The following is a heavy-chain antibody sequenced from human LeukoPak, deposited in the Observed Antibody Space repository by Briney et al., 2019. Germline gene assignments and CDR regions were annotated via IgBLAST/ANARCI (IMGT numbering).Heavy chain of an antibody. V-gene: IGHV1-2*02. CDR3: AREGPTVIAAAGTRVNWFDP. CDR2: MNPNSGGT. J-gene: IGHJ5*02. D-gene: IGHD6-13*01. Sequence: ASVKVSCKPSVYTFTSYDINWVRQATGQGLEWMGWMNPNSGGTYYAQKFQGRVTMTRDTSISTADMELRRLRSHDTAVYYCAREGPTVIAAAGTRVNWFDPWGQGTLVTVPS. CDR1: VYTFTSYD.